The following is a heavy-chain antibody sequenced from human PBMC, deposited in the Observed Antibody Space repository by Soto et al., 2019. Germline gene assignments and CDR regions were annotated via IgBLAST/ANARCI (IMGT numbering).Heavy chain of an antibody. CDR3: ASLDIDY. Sequence: XSGKVSCKASGYTFTSYGISWVRQAPGQGXXXXXWXXXYNXXNKXXXXXXXTXXTTXXXSNSTDYTDARSLRSDDTAVYYCASLDIDYWGQGTLGTVSS. CDR1: GYTFTSYG. CDR2: XXXYNXXN. J-gene: IGHJ4*02. V-gene: IGHV1-18*01.